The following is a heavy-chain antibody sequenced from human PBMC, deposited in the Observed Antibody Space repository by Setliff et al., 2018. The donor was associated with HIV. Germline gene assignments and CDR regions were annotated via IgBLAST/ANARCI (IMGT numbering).Heavy chain of an antibody. Sequence: PGGSLRLSCEASGFTFSDYFMTWIRQAPGKGLEWISYIGSRGTPVKTADSLKGRFFVSRENTKNSLYLQINNLSVEDTAMYFCARTDSYTAMIWPWGRGTLVTVSS. CDR3: ARTDSYTAMIWP. J-gene: IGHJ1*01. V-gene: IGHV3-11*01. CDR1: GFTFSDYF. D-gene: IGHD2-2*02. CDR2: IGSRGTPV.